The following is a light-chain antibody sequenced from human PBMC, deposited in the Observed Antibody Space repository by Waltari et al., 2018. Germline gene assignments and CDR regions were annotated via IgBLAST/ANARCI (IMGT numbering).Light chain of an antibody. CDR1: QSVSNS. J-gene: IGKJ4*01. Sequence: EIVLTQSPATLSLSPGERATLSCRASQSVSNSLAWYQQKPGQTPRLLIYDPSNRASGIPARFSGSGSGTDFTLTISSLEPEDFAVYYCQHRSNWPLTFGGGTRVEIK. CDR3: QHRSNWPLT. CDR2: DPS. V-gene: IGKV3-11*01.